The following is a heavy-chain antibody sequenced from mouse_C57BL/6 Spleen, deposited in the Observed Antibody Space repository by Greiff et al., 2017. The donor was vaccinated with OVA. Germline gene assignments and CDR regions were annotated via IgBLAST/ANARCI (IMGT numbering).Heavy chain of an antibody. CDR2: IDPSDSYT. CDR3: ARYDYGSSYYFDD. J-gene: IGHJ2*01. Sequence: VQLQQPGAELVMPGASVKLSCKASGYTFTSYWMHWVKQRPGQGLEWIGEIDPSDSYTNYNQKFKGKSTLTVDKSSSTAYMQLSSLTSEDSAVYYSARYDYGSSYYFDDWGQGTTLTVSS. V-gene: IGHV1-69*01. CDR1: GYTFTSYW. D-gene: IGHD1-1*01.